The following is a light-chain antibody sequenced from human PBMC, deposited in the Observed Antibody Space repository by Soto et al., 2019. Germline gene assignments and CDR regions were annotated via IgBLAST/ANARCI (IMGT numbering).Light chain of an antibody. CDR1: NIGSKS. V-gene: IGLV3-21*04. CDR2: YDS. CDR3: QVCASSSDHVV. J-gene: IGLJ2*01. Sequence: SYELTQPPSVSVAPGKTARITCGGNNIGSKSVHWYQQKPGQTPVLVIYYDSDRPSGVPERFSGSNSGNTATLTICRVEAEDEADYYCQVCASSSDHVVFGGGTQLTV.